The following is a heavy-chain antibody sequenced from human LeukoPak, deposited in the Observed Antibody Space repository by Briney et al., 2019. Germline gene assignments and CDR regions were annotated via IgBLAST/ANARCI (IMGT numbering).Heavy chain of an antibody. J-gene: IGHJ4*02. D-gene: IGHD4-17*01. CDR3: ARVVRIIYGDYADY. CDR2: IKQDGSEE. V-gene: IGHV3-7*01. Sequence: GGSLTLSFAASGFTFSSYWMSWGGQAPGKGLEWGANIKQDGSEEEYVDSLQGPFTISRDNAKNSLYLQMNSLRAEDTAVYYCARVVRIIYGDYADYWGQGTLVTVSS. CDR1: GFTFSSYW.